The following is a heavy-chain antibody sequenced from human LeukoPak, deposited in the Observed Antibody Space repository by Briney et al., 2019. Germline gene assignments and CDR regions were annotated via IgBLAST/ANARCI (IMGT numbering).Heavy chain of an antibody. Sequence: PSETLSLTCTVSGGSISSYYWSWIRQPPGKGLEWIGCICHSGSTNYNPSPKSRVTMSVDTSKNQFSLKLSSVTAADTAVYYCARDDPRVGGNAFDIWGQGTTVTVSS. D-gene: IGHD6-19*01. CDR1: GGSISSYY. CDR2: ICHSGST. J-gene: IGHJ3*02. CDR3: ARDDPRVGGNAFDI. V-gene: IGHV4-59*12.